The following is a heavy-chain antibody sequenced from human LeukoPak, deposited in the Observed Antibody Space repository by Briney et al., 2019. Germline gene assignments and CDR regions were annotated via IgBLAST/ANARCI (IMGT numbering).Heavy chain of an antibody. J-gene: IGHJ4*02. Sequence: GGSLRLSCEASGLSFGDYTMHWVRQPPGKGLEWVSLISRNGAATKYADSVKGRFTISRDNAKNSLYLQMNSLRAEDTAMYFCARETPYSSSWTDFDYWGQGTLVTVSS. V-gene: IGHV3-43*01. D-gene: IGHD6-13*01. CDR2: ISRNGAAT. CDR1: GLSFGDYT. CDR3: ARETPYSSSWTDFDY.